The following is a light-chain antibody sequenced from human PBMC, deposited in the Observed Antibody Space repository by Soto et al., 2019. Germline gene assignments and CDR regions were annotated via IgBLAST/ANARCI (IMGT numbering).Light chain of an antibody. V-gene: IGLV1-44*01. CDR2: SNS. Sequence: QSVLTQPPSASGTPGQRVSFSCSGSTSNIGSNTVNWYQQLPGTAPKIIIYSNSQRPSGVPERFSGSKSGTSASLAISGLQSEDEAGYYCSTWDDSLNGGVFGGGTKLTVL. J-gene: IGLJ3*02. CDR1: TSNIGSNT. CDR3: STWDDSLNGGV.